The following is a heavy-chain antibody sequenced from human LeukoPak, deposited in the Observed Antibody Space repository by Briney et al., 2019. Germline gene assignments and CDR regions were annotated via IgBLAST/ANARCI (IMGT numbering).Heavy chain of an antibody. CDR1: GGSFSGYY. J-gene: IGHJ4*02. D-gene: IGHD3-16*02. Sequence: SETLSLTCAVYGGSFSGYYWSWIRQPPGKGLEWIGEINHSGSTNYNPSLKSRVTISVDTSKNQFSLKLSSVTAADTAVYYCARTYYDHVWGSYRPYYFDYWGQGTLVTVSS. V-gene: IGHV4-34*01. CDR2: INHSGST. CDR3: ARTYYDHVWGSYRPYYFDY.